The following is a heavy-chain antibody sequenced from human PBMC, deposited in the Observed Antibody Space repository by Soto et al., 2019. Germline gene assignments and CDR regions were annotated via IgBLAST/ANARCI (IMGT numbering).Heavy chain of an antibody. Sequence: GSLRLSCTASGFTFGDYAMTWVRQAPGKGLEWVGFIRSKTYGGTTDYAASVKGRFTISRDDSKSIAYLRVNSLKIDDTAVYYCTRTDYYYDSGSYFAFDYWGQGTLVTVSS. J-gene: IGHJ4*02. CDR2: IRSKTYGGTT. CDR3: TRTDYYYDSGSYFAFDY. D-gene: IGHD3-10*01. V-gene: IGHV3-49*04. CDR1: GFTFGDYA.